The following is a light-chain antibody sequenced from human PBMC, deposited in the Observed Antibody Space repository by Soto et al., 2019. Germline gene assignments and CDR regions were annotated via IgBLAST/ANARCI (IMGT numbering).Light chain of an antibody. V-gene: IGKV1-27*01. CDR3: QKYNRVTLT. J-gene: IGKJ4*01. CDR2: AAF. CDR1: QGIDNY. Sequence: DIQMTQSPASLSASVGDSVTITCRASQGIDNYLAWYQQKPGKVPKFXIYAAFTLPSGVPSRFSGSGSGTDFTLTISSLQPEDVATYCCQKYNRVTLTFGGGTKVDIK.